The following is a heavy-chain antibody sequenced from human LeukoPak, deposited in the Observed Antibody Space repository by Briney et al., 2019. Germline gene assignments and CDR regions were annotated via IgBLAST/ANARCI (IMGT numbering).Heavy chain of an antibody. Sequence: SETLSLTCAVSGGSLSGYYWSWIRQPPGKGLEWIGDINHSGGTSYSPSLKSRVTISVDTSKKQFSLKLDSVTAADTAVYYCARNASDSGTSYFDYRGQGTLVTVSS. CDR2: INHSGGT. J-gene: IGHJ4*02. CDR3: ARNASDSGTSYFDY. CDR1: GGSLSGYY. V-gene: IGHV4-34*01. D-gene: IGHD1-26*01.